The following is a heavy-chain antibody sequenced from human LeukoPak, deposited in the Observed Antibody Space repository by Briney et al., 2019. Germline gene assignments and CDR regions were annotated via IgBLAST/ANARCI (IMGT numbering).Heavy chain of an antibody. D-gene: IGHD3-10*01. Sequence: SETLSLTCNVSGGSISNYYWTWIRQPAGRGLEWIGRIYSSGTTTYNPSLKSRVAMSVDTSRNQFSLKLSSVTAADTAVYYCARDVEFEATGFDYWGQGTLVTVSS. CDR2: IYSSGTT. J-gene: IGHJ4*02. CDR1: GGSISNYY. V-gene: IGHV4-4*07. CDR3: ARDVEFEATGFDY.